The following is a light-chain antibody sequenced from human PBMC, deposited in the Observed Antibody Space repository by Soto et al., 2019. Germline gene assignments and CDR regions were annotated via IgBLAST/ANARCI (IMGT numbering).Light chain of an antibody. CDR1: QSLLHSNGYNY. J-gene: IGKJ1*01. Sequence: DIVMTQSPLSLPVTPGESASISCRSSQSLLHSNGYNYLDWYLQKPGQSPQLLIYLGSNRASGVPDRFSGSGSVTDFTLKISRVEAEDVRVYYCMQALQTPRTFGQGTKVQIK. CDR3: MQALQTPRT. CDR2: LGS. V-gene: IGKV2-28*01.